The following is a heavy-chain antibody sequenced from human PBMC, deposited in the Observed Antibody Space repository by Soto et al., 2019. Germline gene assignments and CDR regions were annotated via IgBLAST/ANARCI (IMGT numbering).Heavy chain of an antibody. CDR2: ISSSGSII. Sequence: QVQLVVSGGGLVKPGGSLRISCAASGFTFSDYYISWIRQAPGKGLEWVSYISSSGSIIYYARSVKGRFTISRDNAQNSLYLQMNSLRAEDTAVYYCALAGYDSNYYAVTPLSAGHFWGQGTLVTVSS. J-gene: IGHJ4*02. D-gene: IGHD4-4*01. CDR3: ALAGYDSNYYAVTPLSAGHF. CDR1: GFTFSDYY. V-gene: IGHV3-11*01.